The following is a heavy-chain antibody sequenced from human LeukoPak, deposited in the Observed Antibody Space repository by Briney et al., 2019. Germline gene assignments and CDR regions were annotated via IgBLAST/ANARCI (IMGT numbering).Heavy chain of an antibody. V-gene: IGHV3-69-1*01. CDR3: ARSHRSSGYYGDAFDI. J-gene: IGHJ3*02. CDR1: GFTFSDYY. Sequence: GGSLRLSCAASGFTFSDYYMSWIRQAPGKGLEWVSYISSSSTIYYADSVKGRFTISRDNAKNSLYLQMNSLRAEDTAVYYCARSHRSSGYYGDAFDIWGQGTMVTVSS. D-gene: IGHD3-22*01. CDR2: ISSSSTI.